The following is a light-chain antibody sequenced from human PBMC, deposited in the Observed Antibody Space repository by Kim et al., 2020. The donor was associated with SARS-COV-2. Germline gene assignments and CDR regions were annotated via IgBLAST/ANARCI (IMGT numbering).Light chain of an antibody. CDR3: SSYTSSSRV. CDR2: NVS. CDR1: SSDVSSYNY. V-gene: IGLV2-14*03. Sequence: PGQSITISCARTSSDVSSYNYVYWYQQHPGKAPKLVIYNVSNRPSGVSIRFSGSKSGNTASLTMSELQAEDEAYYYCSSYTSSSRVFGGGTQLTVL. J-gene: IGLJ3*02.